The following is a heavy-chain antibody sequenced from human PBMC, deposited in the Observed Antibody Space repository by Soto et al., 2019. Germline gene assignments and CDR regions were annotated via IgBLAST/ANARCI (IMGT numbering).Heavy chain of an antibody. D-gene: IGHD4-4*01. V-gene: IGHV4-59*08. CDR2: IYYSGST. Sequence: ETLSLTCTVSGGSISSYYWSWIRQPPGKGLEWIGYIYYSGSTYYNPSLKSRVTISVDTSKNQFSLKLSSVAAADTAVYYCARVDYSRKGFDPWGQGTLVTVSS. CDR3: ARVDYSRKGFDP. J-gene: IGHJ5*02. CDR1: GGSISSYY.